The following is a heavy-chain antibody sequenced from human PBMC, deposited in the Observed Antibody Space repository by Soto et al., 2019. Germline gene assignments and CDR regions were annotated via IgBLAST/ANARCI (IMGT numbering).Heavy chain of an antibody. V-gene: IGHV1-8*01. Sequence: SLKVSCKAPVYTLTSYDINLVRQATGQGLEWMGWMNPNSGNTGYAQKFQGRATMTRNTSISTAYMELSSLRSEDTAVYYCARGPKWLRLGLDPWGQGTLVTVSS. J-gene: IGHJ5*02. CDR3: ARGPKWLRLGLDP. D-gene: IGHD3-16*01. CDR1: VYTLTSYD. CDR2: MNPNSGNT.